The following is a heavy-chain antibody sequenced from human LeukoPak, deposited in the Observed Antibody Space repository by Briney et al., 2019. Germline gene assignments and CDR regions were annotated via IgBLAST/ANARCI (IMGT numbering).Heavy chain of an antibody. CDR2: IIPIFGTA. Sequence: SVKVSCKASGGTFSSYAISWVRQAPGQGLEWMGGIIPIFGTANYAQKFQGRVTITADESTSTAYMELSSLRSEDTAVYYCAGTQIAAAGTNWFDPWGQGTLVTVSS. D-gene: IGHD6-13*01. V-gene: IGHV1-69*13. CDR1: GGTFSSYA. CDR3: AGTQIAAAGTNWFDP. J-gene: IGHJ5*02.